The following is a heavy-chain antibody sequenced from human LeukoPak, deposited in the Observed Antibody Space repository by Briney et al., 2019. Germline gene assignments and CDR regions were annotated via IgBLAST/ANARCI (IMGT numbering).Heavy chain of an antibody. D-gene: IGHD5-18*01. Sequence: GGSLRLSCAASGFTLSNSWMHWVRQAPGKGLVWVSRTNGDGSDASYADSVKGRFTISRDSAANTLYLQMNSLRAEDTAIYYCVRDGEYSHGIDFDYWGQGTLVTVSP. CDR3: VRDGEYSHGIDFDY. CDR1: GFTLSNSW. V-gene: IGHV3-74*01. J-gene: IGHJ4*02. CDR2: TNGDGSDA.